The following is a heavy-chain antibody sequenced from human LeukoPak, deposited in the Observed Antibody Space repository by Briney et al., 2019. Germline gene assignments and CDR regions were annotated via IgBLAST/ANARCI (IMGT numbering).Heavy chain of an antibody. V-gene: IGHV1-2*02. Sequence: ASVKVSCKASGYTFTGYYIHWVGQAPGQGLEGMGWINPNRGGTKYAQKFQGRVTMPRDTSISTPYMELRSLRSDDTAVYYCARRRFRYTYHWYFDLWGRGTLVTVSS. CDR2: INPNRGGT. D-gene: IGHD5-18*01. CDR1: GYTFTGYY. CDR3: ARRRFRYTYHWYFDL. J-gene: IGHJ2*01.